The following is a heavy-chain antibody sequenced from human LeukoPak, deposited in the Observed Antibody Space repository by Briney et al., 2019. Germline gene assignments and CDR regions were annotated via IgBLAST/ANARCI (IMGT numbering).Heavy chain of an antibody. V-gene: IGHV3-7*03. D-gene: IGHD2-2*02. CDR3: ARVYTGNRWHFDY. CDR1: GFTFSTYW. J-gene: IGHJ4*02. Sequence: PGGSLRLSCAASGFTFSTYWMSWVRQAPGKGLECVANIKRDGSEKYYVESVKGRFTIFRDDAKSTLYLQMNSLRAEDTAVYFCARVYTGNRWHFDYWGQGTLVTVSS. CDR2: IKRDGSEK.